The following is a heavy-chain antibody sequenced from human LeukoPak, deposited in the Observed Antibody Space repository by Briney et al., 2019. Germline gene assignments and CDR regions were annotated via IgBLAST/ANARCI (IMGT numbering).Heavy chain of an antibody. V-gene: IGHV3-23*01. CDR3: AKENYYDSSGYPRFDY. CDR1: GVTFSSYA. Sequence: GGSLSLSCAASGVTFSSYAMSWVRQAQGKGLEWVSAINGSGGSTYYADSVKGRFTISRDNSKNTLYLQMNSLRVEDTAVYYCAKENYYDSSGYPRFDYWGQGTLVTVSS. CDR2: INGSGGST. D-gene: IGHD3-22*01. J-gene: IGHJ4*02.